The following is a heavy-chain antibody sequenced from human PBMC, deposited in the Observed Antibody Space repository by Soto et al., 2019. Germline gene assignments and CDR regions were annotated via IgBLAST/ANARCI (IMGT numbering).Heavy chain of an antibody. J-gene: IGHJ6*02. CDR1: GVTVNISA. V-gene: IGHV1-58*01. CDR2: IVVGSGNT. D-gene: IGHD1-26*01. CDR3: AAEVGATPYYYYGMDV. Sequence: PVKVSSTSSGVTVNISAVDGARQARGQRLEWMGWIVVGSGNTNYAQKFQERVTITRDMSTSTAYMELSSLRSEDTAVYYCAAEVGATPYYYYGMDVWGQGTTVTVSS.